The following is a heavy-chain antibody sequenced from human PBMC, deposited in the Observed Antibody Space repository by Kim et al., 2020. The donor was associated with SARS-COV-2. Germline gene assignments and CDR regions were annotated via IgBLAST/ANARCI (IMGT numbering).Heavy chain of an antibody. Sequence: SETLSLTCSVSGVSISSDYWSWIRQPAGKGLEWIGRIYTSGHRDYNPSLKSRVTMSVDTAQNQFSLKLSTVTAADTAVYYCVCPIGSWGQGTLVAV. CDR2: IYTSGHR. V-gene: IGHV4-4*07. D-gene: IGHD3-10*01. J-gene: IGHJ5*02. CDR1: GVSISSDY. CDR3: VCPIGS.